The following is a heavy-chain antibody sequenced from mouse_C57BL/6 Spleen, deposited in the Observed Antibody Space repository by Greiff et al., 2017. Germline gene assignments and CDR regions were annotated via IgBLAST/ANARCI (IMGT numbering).Heavy chain of an antibody. V-gene: IGHV1-64*01. D-gene: IGHD1-1*01. CDR2: IHPNSGST. CDR3: ARKGLLRGLDY. J-gene: IGHJ2*01. CDR1: GYTFTSYW. Sequence: VQLQQSGAELVKPGASVKLSCKASGYTFTSYWMHWVKQRPGQGLEWIGMIHPNSGSTNYNEKFKSKATLTVDKSSSTAYMQLSSLTSEDSAVYDCARKGLLRGLDYWGQGTTLTVSS.